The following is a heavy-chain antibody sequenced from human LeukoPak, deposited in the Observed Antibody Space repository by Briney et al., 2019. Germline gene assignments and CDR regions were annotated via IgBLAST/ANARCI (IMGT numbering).Heavy chain of an antibody. J-gene: IGHJ3*02. CDR2: IYYSGST. CDR1: GGSISSYY. V-gene: IGHV4-39*01. Sequence: KASETLSLTCTVSGGSISSYYWGWIRQPPGKGLEWIGSIYYSGSTYYNPSLKSRVTISVDTSKNQFSLKLSSVTAADTAVYYCARPGDYERRDAFDIWGQGTMVTVSS. D-gene: IGHD4-17*01. CDR3: ARPGDYERRDAFDI.